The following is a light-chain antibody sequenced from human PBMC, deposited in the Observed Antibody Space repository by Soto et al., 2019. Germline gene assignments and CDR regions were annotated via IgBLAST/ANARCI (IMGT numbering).Light chain of an antibody. V-gene: IGKV1-5*03. CDR1: QSIGGW. J-gene: IGKJ1*01. CDR2: EAS. Sequence: DIQMTQFPSTLSASVGDRVTITCRASQSIGGWLAWYQQKPGKAPKLLIYEASVLQNGVPSRFSGSGSGTEFTLAIDSLQPDDFATYYCQEHNSYIPTFGPGTKVEIK. CDR3: QEHNSYIPT.